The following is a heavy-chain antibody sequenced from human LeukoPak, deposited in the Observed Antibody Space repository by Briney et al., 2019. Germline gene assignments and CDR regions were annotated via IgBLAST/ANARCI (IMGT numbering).Heavy chain of an antibody. CDR1: GLTFSSYA. J-gene: IGHJ4*02. CDR3: AKDRSSSWYFDY. D-gene: IGHD6-13*01. V-gene: IGHV3-23*01. CDR2: VSGSGDNT. Sequence: GGSLRLSCAASGLTFSSYAMSWVRQGPGKGLEWVAAVSGSGDNTYYADSVKGRFTISRDNSRNTLYLQMNSLRGEDTAVYYCAKDRSSSWYFDYWGQGTLVTVSS.